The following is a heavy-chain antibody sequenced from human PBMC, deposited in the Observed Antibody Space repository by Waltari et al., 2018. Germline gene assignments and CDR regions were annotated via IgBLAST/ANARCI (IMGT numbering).Heavy chain of an antibody. CDR3: ARPLMGEGAAAGGMHYYYGMDV. Sequence: RLSCAASGFTVSSNYMSWVRQAPGKGLEWVSVIYSGGSTYYADSVKGRFTISRDNSKITRYLQMNRLRAEDTAVYYGARPLMGEGAAAGGMHYYYGMDVWGQGTTVTVSS. CDR1: GFTVSSNY. D-gene: IGHD6-13*01. V-gene: IGHV3-53*01. J-gene: IGHJ6*02. CDR2: IYSGGST.